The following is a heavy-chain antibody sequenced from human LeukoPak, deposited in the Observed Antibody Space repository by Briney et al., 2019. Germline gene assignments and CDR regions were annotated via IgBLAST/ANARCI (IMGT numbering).Heavy chain of an antibody. V-gene: IGHV4-30-2*01. CDR2: IYHSGST. CDR3: ARDYTGGGIPFDY. D-gene: IGHD4-23*01. J-gene: IGHJ4*02. Sequence: SETLSLTCAVSGGSISSGGYSWSWIRQPPGKGLEWIGYIYHSGSTYYNPSLKSRVTISVDRSKNQFSLKLSSVTAADTAVYYCARDYTGGGIPFDYWGQGTLVTVSS. CDR1: GGSISSGGYS.